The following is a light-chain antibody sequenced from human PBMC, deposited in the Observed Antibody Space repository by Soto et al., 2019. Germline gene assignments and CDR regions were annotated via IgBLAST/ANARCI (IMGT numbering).Light chain of an antibody. CDR1: QSISSNH. Sequence: EIVLTQSPGTLSLSPGERATLSCRASQSISSNHLAWYQQKPGQAPRLLIFDASSRATGIPDRFGGSGSGTDFTLTISRLEPEDFAVYYCQQYNSPLTFGGGTRVEIK. J-gene: IGKJ4*01. CDR3: QQYNSPLT. V-gene: IGKV3-20*01. CDR2: DAS.